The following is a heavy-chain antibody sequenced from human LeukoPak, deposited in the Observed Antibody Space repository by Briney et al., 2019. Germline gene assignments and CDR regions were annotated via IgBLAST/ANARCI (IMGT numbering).Heavy chain of an antibody. J-gene: IGHJ6*03. Sequence: PGGSLRLSCAASGFTFSSYGMSSGRQAPGKGLEWVSAISGSGGSTYYADSVKGRFTISRDNSKNTLYLQMNSLRAEDTAVYYCAKRRGLELLYYYYMDVWGKGTTVTVSS. CDR2: ISGSGGST. V-gene: IGHV3-23*01. D-gene: IGHD1-7*01. CDR3: AKRRGLELLYYYYMDV. CDR1: GFTFSSYG.